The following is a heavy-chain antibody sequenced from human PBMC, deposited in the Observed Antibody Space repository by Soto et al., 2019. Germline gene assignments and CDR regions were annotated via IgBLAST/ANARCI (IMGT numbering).Heavy chain of an antibody. CDR2: IYYSGIT. CDR1: GGSISSYY. D-gene: IGHD2-2*01. J-gene: IGHJ4*02. CDR3: ARSSTSANYFDY. Sequence: SETLSLTCTVSGGSISSYYWSWIRQPPGKGLEWIGYIYYSGITDYNPSLKSRVTISVDTSKSQFSLKLSSVTAADTAVYYCARSSTSANYFDYWGQGTLVTVSS. V-gene: IGHV4-59*12.